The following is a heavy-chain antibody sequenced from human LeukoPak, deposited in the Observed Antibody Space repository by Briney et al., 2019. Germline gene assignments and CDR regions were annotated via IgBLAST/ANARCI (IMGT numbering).Heavy chain of an antibody. CDR3: ARGMYSSSPRPKSPYYYYMDV. CDR2: IIPIFGTA. J-gene: IGHJ6*03. D-gene: IGHD6-6*01. V-gene: IGHV1-69*05. CDR1: GGTFSSYA. Sequence: SVKVSCKASGGTFSSYAISWVRQAPGQGLEWMGGIIPIFGTANYAQKFQGRVTITTDESTSTAYMELSSLRSEDTAVYYCARGMYSSSPRPKSPYYYYMDVWGKGTTVTVSS.